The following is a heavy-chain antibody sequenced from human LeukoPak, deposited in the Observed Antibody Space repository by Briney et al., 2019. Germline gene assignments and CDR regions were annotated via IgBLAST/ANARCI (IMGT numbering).Heavy chain of an antibody. Sequence: ASVKVSCKVSGYTLTELSMHWVRQAPGKGLEWMGGFDPEDGETIYAQKFQGRVTMTEDTSTDTAYMELNSLRSEDTAVYYCATSNGLNQWARAGNAFDIWGQGTMVTVSS. J-gene: IGHJ3*02. D-gene: IGHD1-14*01. V-gene: IGHV1-24*01. CDR3: ATSNGLNQWARAGNAFDI. CDR2: FDPEDGET. CDR1: GYTLTELS.